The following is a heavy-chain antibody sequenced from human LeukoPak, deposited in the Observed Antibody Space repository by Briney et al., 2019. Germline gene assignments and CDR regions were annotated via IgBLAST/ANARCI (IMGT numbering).Heavy chain of an antibody. CDR1: GGSFSGYY. CDR2: INHSGST. Sequence: PSETLSLTCAVYGGSFSGYYWSWIRQPPGKGLEWIGEINHSGSTNYNPSLKSRVTISVDTSKNQFSLKLSSVTAADTAVYYCARAGLAVTGYFDYWGQGTLVTVSS. V-gene: IGHV4-34*01. J-gene: IGHJ4*02. D-gene: IGHD4-17*01. CDR3: ARAGLAVTGYFDY.